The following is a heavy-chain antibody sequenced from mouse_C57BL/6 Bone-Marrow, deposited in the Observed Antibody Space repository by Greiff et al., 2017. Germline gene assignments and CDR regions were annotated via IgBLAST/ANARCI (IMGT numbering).Heavy chain of an antibody. CDR1: GYTFTSYG. CDR3: AFQLTPFDY. Sequence: VQLVESGAELARPGASVKLSCKASGYTFTSYGISWVKQRTGQGLEWIGEIYPRSGNTYYNEKFKGKATLTADKSSSTAYMELRSLTSEDSAVYFCAFQLTPFDYWGQGTTLTVSS. D-gene: IGHD3-3*01. CDR2: IYPRSGNT. J-gene: IGHJ2*01. V-gene: IGHV1-81*01.